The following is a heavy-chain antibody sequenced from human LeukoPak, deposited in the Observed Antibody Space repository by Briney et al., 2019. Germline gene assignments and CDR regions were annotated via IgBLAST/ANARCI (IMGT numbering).Heavy chain of an antibody. CDR2: IYSGGST. CDR1: GFTVSSNY. V-gene: IGHV3-66*01. J-gene: IGHJ4*02. CDR3: ARTQGWGYYFDY. Sequence: PGGSLRLSCAASGFTVSSNYMNWVRQAPGKGLEWVSVIYSGGSTYYADSVKGRFTIPRDNSKNTLYLQINSLRAEDTAVYYCARTQGWGYYFDYWGQGTLVTVSS. D-gene: IGHD3-16*01.